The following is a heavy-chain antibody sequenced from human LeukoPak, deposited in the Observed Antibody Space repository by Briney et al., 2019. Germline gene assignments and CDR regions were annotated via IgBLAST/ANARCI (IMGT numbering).Heavy chain of an antibody. V-gene: IGHV1-8*01. Sequence: ASVKVSCKASGYTFTSYDINWVRQATGQGLEWMGWMNPNSGNTGYAQKFQGRVTMTRNTSISTAYMELSSLRSEDTAEYYCARLEMATTKYFQHWGQGTLVTVSS. CDR1: GYTFTSYD. CDR3: ARLEMATTKYFQH. CDR2: MNPNSGNT. D-gene: IGHD5-24*01. J-gene: IGHJ1*01.